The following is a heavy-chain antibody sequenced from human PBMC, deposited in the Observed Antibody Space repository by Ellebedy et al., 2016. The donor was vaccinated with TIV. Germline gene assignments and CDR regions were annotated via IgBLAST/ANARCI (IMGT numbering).Heavy chain of an antibody. V-gene: IGHV5-51*01. Sequence: GESLKISCKGSGSNFTTYWLGWVRQMPGKGLEWMGIIYPGDSDTRYSPSFQGQVTISADKSISTAYLQWSSLKASDTAMYYCARRGSSGWFGQRGVFAIWGQGTMVTVSS. CDR2: IYPGDSDT. J-gene: IGHJ3*02. D-gene: IGHD6-19*01. CDR1: GSNFTTYW. CDR3: ARRGSSGWFGQRGVFAI.